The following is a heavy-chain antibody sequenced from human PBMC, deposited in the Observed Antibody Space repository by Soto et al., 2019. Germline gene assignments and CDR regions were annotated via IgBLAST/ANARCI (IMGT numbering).Heavy chain of an antibody. CDR1: GESSSEYY. CDR2: IYQTGST. J-gene: IGHJ4*02. CDR3: TRGKDYWWRDY. V-gene: IGHV4-34*01. D-gene: IGHD2-15*01. Sequence: QVQLQQWGAGLLKPSETLSLTCAVSGESSSEYYWSWIRQPPGKGLEFIGEIYQTGSTKYNPSLESRVTISIGTSKNQFTLKLNSVTAADTAVYYCTRGKDYWWRDYWGQGTLVTVSS.